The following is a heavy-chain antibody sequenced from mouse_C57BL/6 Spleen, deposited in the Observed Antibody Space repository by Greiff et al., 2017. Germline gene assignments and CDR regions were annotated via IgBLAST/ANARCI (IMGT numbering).Heavy chain of an antibody. CDR2: ISSGSSTI. D-gene: IGHD4-1*01. CDR3: ARANWDGYYYAMDY. Sequence: DVKLVESGGGLVKPGGSLKLSCAASGFTFSDYGMHWVRQAPEKGLEWVAYISSGSSTIYYADTVKGRFTISRDNAKNTLFLQMTSLRSEDTAMYYCARANWDGYYYAMDYWGQGTSVTVSS. V-gene: IGHV5-17*01. J-gene: IGHJ4*01. CDR1: GFTFSDYG.